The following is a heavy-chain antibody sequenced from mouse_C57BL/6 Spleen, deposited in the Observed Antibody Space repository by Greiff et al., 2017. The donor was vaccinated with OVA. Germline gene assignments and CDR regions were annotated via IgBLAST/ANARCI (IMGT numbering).Heavy chain of an antibody. D-gene: IGHD1-1*01. J-gene: IGHJ1*03. CDR1: GYAFSSYW. Sequence: QVQLKQSGAELVKPGASVKISCKASGYAFSSYWMNWVKQRPGKGLEWIGQIYPGDGDTNYNGKFKGKATLTADKSSSTAYMQLSSLTSEDSAVYFCARQDYGSSFYWYFDVWGTGTTVTVSS. CDR3: ARQDYGSSFYWYFDV. CDR2: IYPGDGDT. V-gene: IGHV1-80*01.